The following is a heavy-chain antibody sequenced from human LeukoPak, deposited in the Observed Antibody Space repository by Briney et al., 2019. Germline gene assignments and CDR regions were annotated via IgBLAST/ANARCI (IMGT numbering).Heavy chain of an antibody. J-gene: IGHJ5*02. D-gene: IGHD3-10*01. CDR1: GYTSTGYY. V-gene: IGHV1-2*02. CDR2: INPNSGGT. Sequence: ASVKVSCKASGYTSTGYYMHWVRQAPGQGLEWMGWINPNSGGTNYAQKFQGRVTMTRDTSISTAYMELSRLRSDDTAVYYCARVPTMVRGVINWFDPWGQGTLVTVSS. CDR3: ARVPTMVRGVINWFDP.